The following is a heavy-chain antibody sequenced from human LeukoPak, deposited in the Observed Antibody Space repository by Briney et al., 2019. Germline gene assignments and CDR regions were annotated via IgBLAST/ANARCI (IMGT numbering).Heavy chain of an antibody. J-gene: IGHJ4*02. CDR1: GFTFSSYG. V-gene: IGHV3-30*02. Sequence: GGSLRLSCAASGFTFSSYGMHWVRQAPGKGLEWVAFMRYDGSNKYYADSVKGRFTISRGNSKNTLYLQMNSLRAEDTAVYYCAKADYSNYHYWGQGTLVTVSS. D-gene: IGHD4-11*01. CDR3: AKADYSNYHY. CDR2: MRYDGSNK.